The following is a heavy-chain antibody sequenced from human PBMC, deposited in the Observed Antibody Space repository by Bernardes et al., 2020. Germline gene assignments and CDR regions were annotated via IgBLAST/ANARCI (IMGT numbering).Heavy chain of an antibody. CDR2: INPSGGST. CDR1: GYTFTSYY. J-gene: IGHJ3*02. V-gene: IGHV1-46*01. D-gene: IGHD3-3*01. Sequence: ASVKVSCKASGYTFTSYYMHWVRQAPGQGLEWMGIINPSGGSTSYAQKFQGRVTMTRDTSTSTVYMELSSLRSEDTAVYYCARDQNVRFLERDAFDIWGQGTMVTVSS. CDR3: ARDQNVRFLERDAFDI.